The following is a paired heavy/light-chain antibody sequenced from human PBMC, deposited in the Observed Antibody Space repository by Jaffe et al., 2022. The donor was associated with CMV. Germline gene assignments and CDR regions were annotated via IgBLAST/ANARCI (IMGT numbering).Heavy chain of an antibody. CDR3: VRADYYDSSGYSEGFDY. Sequence: EVHLVESWGGLVQSGGSLRLSCSASGFTFSSYAMHWVRQAPGKGLEYVSGISSNGRSTSHADSVKGRFIISRDNSKNTVYLQLNSLRPEDTAVYYCVRADYYDSSGYSEGFDYWGQGTLVTVSS. V-gene: IGHV3-64D*06. J-gene: IGHJ4*02. CDR1: GFTFSSYA. D-gene: IGHD3-22*01. CDR2: ISSNGRST.
Light chain of an antibody. J-gene: IGLJ2*01. CDR1: SGSIASNY. Sequence: NFMLTQPHSVSESPGKTVTMSCTRSSGSIASNYVQWYQQRPGSAPTTVIYEDNQRPSGVPDRFSGSIHSSSNSASLTISGLKTEDEADYYCQSYDSSSHRMIFGEGTKLIVL. V-gene: IGLV6-57*04. CDR2: EDN. CDR3: QSYDSSSHRMI.